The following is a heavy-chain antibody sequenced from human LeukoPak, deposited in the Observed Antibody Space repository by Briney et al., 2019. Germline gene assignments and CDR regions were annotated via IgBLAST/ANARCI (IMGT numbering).Heavy chain of an antibody. D-gene: IGHD2-2*02. CDR2: ISGSGAVT. CDR1: GAAFSGYG. V-gene: IGHV3-23*01. Sequence: PGASLRLSCAASGAAFSGYGMSWVRQAPGKGLEWVSVISGSGAVTYYADSVKGRFTISRDNSKNTVYLQMNSLRVEDTAVYYCAKGSPACYNGMDVWGQGTTVTVSS. J-gene: IGHJ6*02. CDR3: AKGSPACYNGMDV.